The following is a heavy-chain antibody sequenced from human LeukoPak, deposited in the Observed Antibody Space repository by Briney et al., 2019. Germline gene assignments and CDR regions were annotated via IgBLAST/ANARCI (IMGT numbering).Heavy chain of an antibody. V-gene: IGHV4-38-2*02. CDR3: MNYYMDV. J-gene: IGHJ6*03. CDR2: IYHSGST. Sequence: SETLSLTCTVSGYSISGGYHWGWIRQPPGKGLEWIGSIYHSGSTYYNPSLKSRVTISVDTSKNQLSLKLSSVTAADTAVYYCMNYYMDVWGKGTTVTVSS. CDR1: GYSISGGYH.